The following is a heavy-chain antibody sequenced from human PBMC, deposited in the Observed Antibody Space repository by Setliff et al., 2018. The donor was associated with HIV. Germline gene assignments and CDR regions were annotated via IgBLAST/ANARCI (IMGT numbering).Heavy chain of an antibody. J-gene: IGHJ4*02. CDR3: TRRRRAPGTESLEAY. CDR1: GYNFPNYW. Sequence: PGESLKISCQGSGYNFPNYWIGWVRQTPGKGLEWMGVIFPDASDTRYSPSFQGQVTISADKSISTTYLQWSSLKASDTAIYYCTRRRRAPGTESLEAYWGQGTLVTVSS. V-gene: IGHV5-51*01. D-gene: IGHD1-26*01. CDR2: IFPDASDT.